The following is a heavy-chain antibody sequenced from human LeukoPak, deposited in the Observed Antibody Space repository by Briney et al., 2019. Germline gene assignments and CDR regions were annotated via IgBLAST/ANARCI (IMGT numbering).Heavy chain of an antibody. Sequence: PGRSLRLSCAASGFTFSSYAMHWVRQAPGKGLEWVAVISYDGSNKYYADSVKGRFTISRDNSKNTLYLQMNSLRAEDTAVYYCARVPLKYSYGYNLVHFDYWGQGTLVTVSS. CDR3: ARVPLKYSYGYNLVHFDY. D-gene: IGHD5-18*01. CDR1: GFTFSSYA. CDR2: ISYDGSNK. J-gene: IGHJ4*02. V-gene: IGHV3-30-3*01.